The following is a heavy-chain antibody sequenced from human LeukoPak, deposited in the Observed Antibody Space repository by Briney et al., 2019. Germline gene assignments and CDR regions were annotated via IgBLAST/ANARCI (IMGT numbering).Heavy chain of an antibody. V-gene: IGHV1-69*13. CDR2: IIPIFGTA. Sequence: SVKLSCAASGGAFSSYAISWVRQAPGQGLEWMGGIIPIFGTAYYAQKFQGRVTITADESTSTAYMELSSLRSEDTAVYYCARVGDTYYYDSSGYDYFDYWGQGALGSVSS. J-gene: IGHJ4*02. CDR3: ARVGDTYYYDSSGYDYFDY. D-gene: IGHD3-22*01. CDR1: GGAFSSYA.